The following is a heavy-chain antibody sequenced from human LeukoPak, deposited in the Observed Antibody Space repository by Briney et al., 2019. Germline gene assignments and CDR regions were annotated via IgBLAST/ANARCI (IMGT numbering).Heavy chain of an antibody. J-gene: IGHJ3*02. V-gene: IGHV1-69*13. D-gene: IGHD3-10*01. Sequence: GASVKVSCKASGGTFSSYAISWVRQAPGQGLEWMRGIIPIFGTANYAQKFQGRVTITADESTSTAYMELSSLRSEDTAVYYCARAAELLWFGELAGHDAFDIWGQGTMVTVSS. CDR3: ARAAELLWFGELAGHDAFDI. CDR1: GGTFSSYA. CDR2: IIPIFGTA.